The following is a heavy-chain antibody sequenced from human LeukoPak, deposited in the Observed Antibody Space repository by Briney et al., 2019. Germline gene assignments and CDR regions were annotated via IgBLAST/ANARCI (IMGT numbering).Heavy chain of an antibody. V-gene: IGHV4-59*01. CDR1: AGSISSYY. CDR3: ARGDSAYDAFDI. D-gene: IGHD3-3*01. Sequence: SETLSLTCTVSAGSISSYYWSWIRQPPGKGLEWIGYIYYSGSTNYYPPLKSRVTISVDTSKNQFSLKLNSVTAADTAVYYCARGDSAYDAFDIWGQGTMVTVSS. CDR2: IYYSGST. J-gene: IGHJ3*02.